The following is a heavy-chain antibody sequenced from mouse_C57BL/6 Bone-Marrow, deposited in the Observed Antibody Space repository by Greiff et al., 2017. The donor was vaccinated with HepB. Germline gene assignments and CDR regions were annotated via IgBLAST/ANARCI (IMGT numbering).Heavy chain of an antibody. J-gene: IGHJ4*01. V-gene: IGHV1-7*01. D-gene: IGHD1-1*01. CDR2: INPSSGYT. CDR3: ARGLLRNYAMDY. Sequence: QVHVKQSGAELAKPGASVKLSCKASGYTFTSYWMHWVKQRPEQGLEWIGYINPSSGYTKYNQKFKDKATLTADKSSSTAYMQLSSLTYEDSAVYYCARGLLRNYAMDYWGQGTSVTVSS. CDR1: GYTFTSYW.